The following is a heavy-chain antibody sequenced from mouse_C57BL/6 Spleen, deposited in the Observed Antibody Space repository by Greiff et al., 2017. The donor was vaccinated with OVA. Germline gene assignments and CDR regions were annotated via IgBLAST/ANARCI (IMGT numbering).Heavy chain of an antibody. Sequence: VKVVESGAELVKPGASVKLSCKASGYTFTEYTIHWVKQRSGQGLEWIGWFYPGSGSIKYNEKFKDKATLTADKSSSTVYMELSRLTSEDSAVYFCARHESGYGNYVFDYWGQGTTLTVSS. D-gene: IGHD2-1*01. J-gene: IGHJ2*01. CDR2: FYPGSGSI. CDR3: ARHESGYGNYVFDY. CDR1: GYTFTEYT. V-gene: IGHV1-62-2*01.